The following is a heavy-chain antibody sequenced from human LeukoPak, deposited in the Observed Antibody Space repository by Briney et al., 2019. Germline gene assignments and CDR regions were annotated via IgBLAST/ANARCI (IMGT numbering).Heavy chain of an antibody. CDR1: GYTFTGYY. V-gene: IGHV1-2*02. CDR3: ARVLRYFDWLNPSPLGY. Sequence: ASVKVSCKASGYTFTGYYMHWVRQAPGQGLEWMGWINPNSGGTNYAQKFQGRVTMTRDTSISTAYMELSRLRSDDTAVYYCARVLRYFDWLNPSPLGYWGQGTLVTVSS. CDR2: INPNSGGT. J-gene: IGHJ4*02. D-gene: IGHD3-9*01.